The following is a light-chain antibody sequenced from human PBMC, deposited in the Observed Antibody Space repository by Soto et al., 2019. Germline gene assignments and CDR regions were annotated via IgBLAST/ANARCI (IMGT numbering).Light chain of an antibody. CDR3: QQYGRSHLLT. V-gene: IGKV3-20*01. Sequence: EIVLTQSPGTLSLSPGERATLSCRASQSVSSSYLAWYQQKPGQAPRLLIYGASSRATGIPDRFSGSGSGTDFTLTISRLEPEDFAVYYCQQYGRSHLLTFAPGTRLEIK. CDR2: GAS. CDR1: QSVSSSY. J-gene: IGKJ5*01.